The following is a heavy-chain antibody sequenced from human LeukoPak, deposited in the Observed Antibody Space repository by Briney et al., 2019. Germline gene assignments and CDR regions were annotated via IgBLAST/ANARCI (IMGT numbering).Heavy chain of an antibody. CDR3: ARVPVLLGSSGYYYPYYYYGMDV. V-gene: IGHV3-30-3*01. CDR1: GFTFSSYA. CDR2: ISYDGGNK. D-gene: IGHD3-22*01. Sequence: GRSLRLSCAASGFTFSSYAMHWVRQAPGKGLEWVAVISYDGGNKYYADSVKGRFTISRDNSKNTLYLQMNSLRAEDTAVYYCARVPVLLGSSGYYYPYYYYGMDVWGQGTTVTVSS. J-gene: IGHJ6*02.